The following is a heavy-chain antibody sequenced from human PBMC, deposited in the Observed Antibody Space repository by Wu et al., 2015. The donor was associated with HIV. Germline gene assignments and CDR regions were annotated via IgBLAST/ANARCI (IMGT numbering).Heavy chain of an antibody. CDR3: ARGGTNYYDRSAYLPDYYYMDV. J-gene: IGHJ6*03. CDR1: GYTFTGYF. D-gene: IGHD3-22*01. CDR2: INPNSGGT. V-gene: IGHV1-2*02. Sequence: QVQLVQSGAEVKKPGTSVKVSCKSSGYTFTGYFIHWARQALGQGLEWMGWINPNSGGTNFAQKFQGRVAVTRDTSISTAYMELNRLRSDDTAVYYCARGGTNYYDRSAYLPDYYYMDVWGKGTTVTVSS.